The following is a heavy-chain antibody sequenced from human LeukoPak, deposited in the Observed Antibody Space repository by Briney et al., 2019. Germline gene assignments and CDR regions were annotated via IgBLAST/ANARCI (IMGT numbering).Heavy chain of an antibody. Sequence: ASVKVSCKASGYTFTSYDINWVRQATGQGLEWMGWMNPNSGNTGYAQKFQGRVTMTRYTSISTAYMELSSLRSEDTAVYYCARRPLRYFDWLPPWDYYGMDVWGQGTTVTVSS. CDR1: GYTFTSYD. V-gene: IGHV1-8*01. CDR2: MNPNSGNT. CDR3: ARRPLRYFDWLPPWDYYGMDV. J-gene: IGHJ6*02. D-gene: IGHD3-9*01.